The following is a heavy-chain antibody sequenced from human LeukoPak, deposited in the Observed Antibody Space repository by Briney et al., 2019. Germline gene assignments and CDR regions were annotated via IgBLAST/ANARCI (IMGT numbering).Heavy chain of an antibody. J-gene: IGHJ5*02. V-gene: IGHV4-4*07. Sequence: SETLSLTCTVSGGSITNYYWSWIRQSAGKGREWIGRIYSTGIITYNPSLKSRVTMSVDTSKNQLSLRLISVTAADTAVYYCTRDSGTSGEVKFDPWGQGSLVTVSS. CDR2: IYSTGII. CDR3: TRDSGTSGEVKFDP. D-gene: IGHD3-10*01. CDR1: GGSITNYY.